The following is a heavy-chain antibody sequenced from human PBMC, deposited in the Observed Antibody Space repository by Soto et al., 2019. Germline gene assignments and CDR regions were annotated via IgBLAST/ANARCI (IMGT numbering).Heavy chain of an antibody. Sequence: QVQLVQSGAEVKKPGASVKVSCKASGYTFTSYDINWVRQATGQGLEWMGWMNPNSGNTGYAQKFQGRVTMTRNTSISTAYMELSSLRSEDTAVYYCASPSLLDDYYYYGMDVWGQGTTVTVSS. CDR2: MNPNSGNT. CDR3: ASPSLLDDYYYYGMDV. J-gene: IGHJ6*02. CDR1: GYTFTSYD. D-gene: IGHD3-10*01. V-gene: IGHV1-8*01.